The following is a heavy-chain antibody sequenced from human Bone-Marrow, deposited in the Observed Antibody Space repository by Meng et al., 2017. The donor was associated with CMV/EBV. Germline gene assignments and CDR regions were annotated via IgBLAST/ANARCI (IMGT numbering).Heavy chain of an antibody. D-gene: IGHD6-6*01. CDR2: INPNSGGT. J-gene: IGHJ5*02. CDR1: GYTFTGYY. V-gene: IGHV1-2*02. Sequence: ASVKVSCKASGYTFTGYYMHWVRQAPGQGLEWMGWINPNSGGTNYAQKFQGRVTMTRDTSISTAYMELSRLRSDDTAVYYCARDHSTSSSLSNWFDPWGQGTLVPVSS. CDR3: ARDHSTSSSLSNWFDP.